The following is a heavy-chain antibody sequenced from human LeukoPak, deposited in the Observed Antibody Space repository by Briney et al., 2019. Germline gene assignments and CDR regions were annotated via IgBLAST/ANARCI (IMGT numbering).Heavy chain of an antibody. CDR2: INGSGDRK. V-gene: IGHV3-23*01. J-gene: IGHJ3*02. D-gene: IGHD5/OR15-5a*01. Sequence: GGSLRLSCAASGFTFSSYAMSWVRQAPGKGLEWVSTINGSGDRKYYTDSVKGRFTISRVSSENTLYLQMNSLRAGDTAVYYCARGHVTVSAHDDAFDIWGQGTMVTVSS. CDR3: ARGHVTVSAHDDAFDI. CDR1: GFTFSSYA.